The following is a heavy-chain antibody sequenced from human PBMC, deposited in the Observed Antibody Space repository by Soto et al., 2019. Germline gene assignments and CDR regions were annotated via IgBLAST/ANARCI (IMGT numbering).Heavy chain of an antibody. D-gene: IGHD6-13*01. CDR1: GYTFTSYG. J-gene: IGHJ3*02. CDR2: ISAYNGNT. CDR3: ARGGLGAAAGAFDI. Sequence: ASVKVSCKASGYTFTSYGISWVRQAPGQGLEWMGWISAYNGNTNYAQKLQGSVTMTTDTSTSTAYMEVRSLRSDDTDVYSCARGGLGAAAGAFDIWGQGTMVTVSS. V-gene: IGHV1-18*01.